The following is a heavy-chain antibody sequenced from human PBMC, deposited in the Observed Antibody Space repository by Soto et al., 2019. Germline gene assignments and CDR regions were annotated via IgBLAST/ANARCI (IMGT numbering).Heavy chain of an antibody. CDR2: ISSSGSTI. J-gene: IGHJ4*02. CDR1: GFTFGDYY. D-gene: IGHD5-12*01. CDR3: ASPQRWLQGIDY. V-gene: IGHV3-11*01. Sequence: PGGSLRLSCAASGFTFGDYYMSWIRQAPGKGLEWVSYISSSGSTIYYADSVKGRFTISRDNAKNSLYLQMNSLRAEDTAVYYCASPQRWLQGIDYWGQGTLVTVSS.